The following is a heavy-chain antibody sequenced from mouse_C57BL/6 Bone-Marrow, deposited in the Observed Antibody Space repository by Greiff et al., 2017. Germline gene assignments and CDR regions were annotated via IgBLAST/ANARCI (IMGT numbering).Heavy chain of an antibody. Sequence: QVQLQQSGPELVKPGASVKISCKASGYSFTSYYIHWVKQRPGQGLEWIGWIYPGSGNTKYNEKFKGKATLTADTSSSTAYMQLSSLTSEDSAVYYCARRITTVYAMDYWGQGTSVTVSS. CDR2: IYPGSGNT. D-gene: IGHD1-1*01. J-gene: IGHJ4*01. CDR3: ARRITTVYAMDY. V-gene: IGHV1-66*01. CDR1: GYSFTSYY.